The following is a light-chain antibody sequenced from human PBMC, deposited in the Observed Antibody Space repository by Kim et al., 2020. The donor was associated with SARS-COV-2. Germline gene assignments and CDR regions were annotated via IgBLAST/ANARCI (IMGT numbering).Light chain of an antibody. CDR3: QQYNSYPYT. J-gene: IGKJ4*01. CDR1: QSISSW. V-gene: IGKV1-5*03. Sequence: DIQMTQSPSTVSTSVGDRVTITCRASQSISSWLAWYQQKPGKAPKLLIYKASSLESGVPSRFSGSGSGTEFTLTISSLQPDDFATYYCQQYNSYPYTFGGGTKVDIK. CDR2: KAS.